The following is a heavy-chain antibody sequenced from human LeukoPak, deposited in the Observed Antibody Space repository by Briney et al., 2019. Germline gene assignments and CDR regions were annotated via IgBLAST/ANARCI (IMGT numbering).Heavy chain of an antibody. Sequence: GSSVKVSCKASGYTFAGDNMHWVRQAPGQGLDWMGWINPNSGATNYAPKFQGRVTMTRDTSISKAYMELSSLTSDDTAVYFCATGLPGRTSITDYWGQGTLVTVSS. CDR1: GYTFAGDN. J-gene: IGHJ4*02. V-gene: IGHV1-2*02. CDR3: ATGLPGRTSITDY. CDR2: INPNSGAT. D-gene: IGHD3-9*01.